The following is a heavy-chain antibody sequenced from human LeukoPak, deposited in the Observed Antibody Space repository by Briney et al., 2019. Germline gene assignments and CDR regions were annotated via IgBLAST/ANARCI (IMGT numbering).Heavy chain of an antibody. CDR3: AKEYSGYDFDC. CDR2: ISGSAGFT. V-gene: IGHV3-23*01. Sequence: GGSLRLSCVASGFTLKTYAMSWVRQAPGKGLEWVSAISGSAGFTYYADAVRGRFTVSRDISTNTVFLQMDSLRAGDTAVYYCAKEYSGYDFDCWGQGTLVTVSS. D-gene: IGHD5-12*01. J-gene: IGHJ4*01. CDR1: GFTLKTYA.